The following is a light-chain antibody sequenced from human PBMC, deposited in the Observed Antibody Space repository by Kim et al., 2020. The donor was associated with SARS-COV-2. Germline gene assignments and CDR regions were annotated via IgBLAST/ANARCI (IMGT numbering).Light chain of an antibody. CDR3: QQYNNWPMYT. V-gene: IGKV3-15*01. CDR1: QSVSSN. Sequence: EIVMTQSPATLSVSPGERAPLSCRASQSVSSNLAWSQQKPGQAPRLLIYDASTRAPGIPARFSGSGSGTEFTLTISSLQSEDFAVYFCQQYNNWPMYTFGQGTKLEI. CDR2: DAS. J-gene: IGKJ2*01.